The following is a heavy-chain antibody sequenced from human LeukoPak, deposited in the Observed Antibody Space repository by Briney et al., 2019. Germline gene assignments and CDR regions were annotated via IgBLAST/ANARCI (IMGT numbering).Heavy chain of an antibody. CDR2: IYPRGST. CDR3: ATQVRPFTAYLA. J-gene: IGHJ5*02. V-gene: IGHV3-53*01. D-gene: IGHD6-6*01. CDR1: GTTVSNHY. Sequence: GGSLRLSCAASGTTVSNHYMSWVRQAPGKGLEWVSLIYPRGSTYFADSVKGRFTISRDNSNNMSYLQMNGLRAEDTAVYYCATQVRPFTAYLAWGQGTLVTVSS.